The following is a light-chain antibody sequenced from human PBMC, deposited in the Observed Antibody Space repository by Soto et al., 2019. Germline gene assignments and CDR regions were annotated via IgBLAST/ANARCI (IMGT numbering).Light chain of an antibody. CDR2: GAS. V-gene: IGKV3-15*01. CDR3: QQYKYWPLA. Sequence: ETVMTQSPATLSVSPGEGATLSCRASRSISSSLAWYKQKPGRAPRLLIYGASTRATDIPARFSGSGSGTEFTLTISSLQSEDFAIYYCQQYKYWPLAFGGGTRVEIK. CDR1: RSISSS. J-gene: IGKJ4*01.